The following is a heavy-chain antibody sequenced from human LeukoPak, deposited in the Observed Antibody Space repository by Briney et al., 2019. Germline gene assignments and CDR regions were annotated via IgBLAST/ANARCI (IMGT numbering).Heavy chain of an antibody. CDR2: ISGSGVST. CDR3: AKDRRFLEWLLPDAFDI. CDR1: GLIFSNYA. D-gene: IGHD3-3*01. Sequence: GGSLRLSCAASGLIFSNYAMSWVRQAPGKGLEWVSGISGSGVSTYYADSVRDRFTISRDNSKNTLYLQMNSLRAEDTAVYYCAKDRRFLEWLLPDAFDIWGQGTMVTVSS. J-gene: IGHJ3*02. V-gene: IGHV3-23*01.